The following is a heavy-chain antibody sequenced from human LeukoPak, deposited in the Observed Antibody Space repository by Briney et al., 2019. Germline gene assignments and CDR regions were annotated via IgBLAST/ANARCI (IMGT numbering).Heavy chain of an antibody. J-gene: IGHJ5*02. V-gene: IGHV4-34*01. CDR3: ARGRRLTTKPRFDP. D-gene: IGHD4-11*01. CDR1: GGSFSGYY. CDR2: INHSGST. Sequence: PSETLSLTCAVYGGSFSGYYWSWIRQPPGKGLEWIGEINHSGSTNYNPSLKSRVTISVDTSKNQFSLKLSSVTAADTAVYYCARGRRLTTKPRFDPWGQGTLVTVSS.